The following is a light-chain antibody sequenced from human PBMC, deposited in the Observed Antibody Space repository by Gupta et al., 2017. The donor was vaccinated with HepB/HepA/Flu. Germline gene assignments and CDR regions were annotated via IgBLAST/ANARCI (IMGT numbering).Light chain of an antibody. V-gene: IGLV1-40*01. J-gene: IGLJ3*02. CDR2: GNS. CDR1: SSNIGAGYD. Sequence: QSVLTQPPSVSGAPGQRVTISCTGSSSNIGAGYDVPWYQQLPETAPKLLIYGNSTRPSGVPDRFSGSKSGTSASLAITGLQAEDEADYYCQSYDSSLSGWVFGGGTKLTVL. CDR3: QSYDSSLSGWV.